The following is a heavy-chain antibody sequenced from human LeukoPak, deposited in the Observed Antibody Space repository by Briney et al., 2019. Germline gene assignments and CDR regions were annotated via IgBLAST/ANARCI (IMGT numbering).Heavy chain of an antibody. CDR1: GGSISSYY. V-gene: IGHV4-59*12. J-gene: IGHJ5*02. Sequence: SETLSLTCTVSGGSISSYYWSWIRQPPGKGLEWIGYIYYSGSTNYNPSLKSRVTISVDKSKNQFSLKLSSVTAADTAVYYCASIDYGDPTGWFDPWGQGTLVTVSS. CDR2: IYYSGST. CDR3: ASIDYGDPTGWFDP. D-gene: IGHD4-17*01.